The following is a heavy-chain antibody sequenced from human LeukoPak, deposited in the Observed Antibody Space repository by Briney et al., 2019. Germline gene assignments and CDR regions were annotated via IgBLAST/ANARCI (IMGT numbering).Heavy chain of an antibody. CDR2: IKEDGSEK. J-gene: IGHJ6*02. Sequence: GGSLRLSCAASGFTFSSYWMSWVRQAPGKGLEWVANIKEDGSEKYYVDSVKGRFTISRDNAKNSLYVQMNSLGAEDTAVYYCAKIQRAAAGTGKSGIGKYYYYYYGMDVWGQGTTVTVSS. CDR3: AKIQRAAAGTGKSGIGKYYYYYYGMDV. V-gene: IGHV3-7*01. D-gene: IGHD6-13*01. CDR1: GFTFSSYW.